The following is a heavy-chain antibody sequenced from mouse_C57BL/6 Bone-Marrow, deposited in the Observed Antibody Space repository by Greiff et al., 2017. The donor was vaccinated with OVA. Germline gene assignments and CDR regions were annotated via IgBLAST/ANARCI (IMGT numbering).Heavy chain of an antibody. D-gene: IGHD1-1*01. V-gene: IGHV5-4*01. CDR2: ISDGGSYT. CDR3: ARDPTVVAFDY. CDR1: GFTFSSYA. Sequence: EVQLQESGGGLVKPGGSLKLSCAASGFTFSSYARSWVRQTPEKRLEWVATISDGGSYTYYPDNVKGRFTISRDNAKNNLYLQMSHLKSEDTAMYYCARDPTVVAFDYWGQGTTLTVSS. J-gene: IGHJ2*01.